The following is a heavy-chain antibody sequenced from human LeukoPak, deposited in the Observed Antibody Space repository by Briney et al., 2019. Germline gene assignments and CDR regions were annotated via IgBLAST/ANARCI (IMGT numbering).Heavy chain of an antibody. CDR3: ARFGVDYDMDA. J-gene: IGHJ6*02. CDR1: GGSFSGHY. V-gene: IGHV4-59*11. Sequence: SETLSLTCSVSGGSFSGHYWRWIRQPPGKGVEWIGHIHYTGKPDYNPSLKRRITISVDTSQNPVSLQVSSVTAADSAIYYCARFGVDYDMDAWGHGTTVTVFS. D-gene: IGHD3-16*01. CDR2: IHYTGKP.